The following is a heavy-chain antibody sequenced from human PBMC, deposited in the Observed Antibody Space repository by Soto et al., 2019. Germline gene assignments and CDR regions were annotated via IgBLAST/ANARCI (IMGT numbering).Heavy chain of an antibody. CDR2: INHSGST. D-gene: IGHD3-22*01. J-gene: IGHJ4*02. CDR3: ARRTYYYDSSGYSHFDY. V-gene: IGHV4-34*01. Sequence: SETLSLPWGGYGGSFSGYYWGWVRQPPGEGLEWIGEINHSGSTNYNPSLKSRVTISVDTSKNQFSLKLSSVTAADTAVYYCARRTYYYDSSGYSHFDYWGQGTLVTVSS. CDR1: GGSFSGYY.